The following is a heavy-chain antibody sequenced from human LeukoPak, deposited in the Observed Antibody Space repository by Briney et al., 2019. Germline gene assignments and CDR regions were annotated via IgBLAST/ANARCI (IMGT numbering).Heavy chain of an antibody. Sequence: GGSLRLSCAASGFTFSSYAMHWVRQAPGKGLEWVAVMSYDGSNKYYADSVKGRFTISRDNSKNTLYLQMNSLRAEDTAVYYCAKAAAAGTKGSLMVDYWGQGTLVTVSS. CDR3: AKAAAAGTKGSLMVDY. V-gene: IGHV3-30-3*01. D-gene: IGHD6-13*01. CDR1: GFTFSSYA. J-gene: IGHJ4*02. CDR2: MSYDGSNK.